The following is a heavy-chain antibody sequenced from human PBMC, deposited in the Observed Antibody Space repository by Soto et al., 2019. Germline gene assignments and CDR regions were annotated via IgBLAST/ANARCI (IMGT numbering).Heavy chain of an antibody. CDR1: GGSISSSNW. CDR2: IYHSGST. Sequence: QVQLQESGPGLVKPSGTLSLTCAVSGGSISSSNWWSWVRQPPGKGLEWIGEIYHSGSTNYNPSLKRRVTISADKAQHPSSLKLSSVTPADTAVYYCARVSGSYYDGMDVWGQGTTVTVSS. V-gene: IGHV4-4*02. D-gene: IGHD5-12*01. J-gene: IGHJ6*02. CDR3: ARVSGSYYDGMDV.